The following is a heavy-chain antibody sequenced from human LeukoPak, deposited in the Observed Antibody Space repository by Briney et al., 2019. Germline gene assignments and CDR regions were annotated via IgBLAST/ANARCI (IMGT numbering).Heavy chain of an antibody. J-gene: IGHJ6*02. CDR2: INHSGST. CDR3: ARGLRKYSSSWYYYYYGMDV. D-gene: IGHD6-13*01. V-gene: IGHV4-34*01. Sequence: KSSETLSLTCAVYGGPFSGYYWSWIRQPPGKGLEWIGEINHSGSTNYNPSLKSRVTISVDTSKNQFSLKLSSVTAADTAVYYCARGLRKYSSSWYYYYYGMDVWGQGTTVTVSS. CDR1: GGPFSGYY.